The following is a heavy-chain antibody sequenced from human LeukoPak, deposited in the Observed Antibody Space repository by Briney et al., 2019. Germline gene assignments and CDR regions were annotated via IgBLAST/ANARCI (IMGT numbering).Heavy chain of an antibody. J-gene: IGHJ5*02. Sequence: ASVKFSCTVSGHTLTELSMHWVRQAPGKGLEWMGGFDPEDGETIYAQKFQGRVTMTEDTSTDTAYMELSSLRSEDTAVYYCATLVGSSGWYGEGWFDPWGQGTLVTVSS. D-gene: IGHD6-19*01. V-gene: IGHV1-24*01. CDR2: FDPEDGET. CDR1: GHTLTELS. CDR3: ATLVGSSGWYGEGWFDP.